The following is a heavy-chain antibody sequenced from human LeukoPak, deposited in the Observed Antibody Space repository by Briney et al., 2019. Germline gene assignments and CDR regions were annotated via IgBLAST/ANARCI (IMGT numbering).Heavy chain of an antibody. D-gene: IGHD3-10*01. V-gene: IGHV4-59*01. CDR2: IYYSGST. Sequence: PSETLSLTCTVSGGSISSYYWSWIRQPPGKGLEWIGYIYYSGSTNYNPSLKSRVTISVDTSKNQFSLELSSVTAADTAVYYCARDYYGSGSYYNEWGQGTLVTVSS. CDR3: ARDYYGSGSYYNE. J-gene: IGHJ4*02. CDR1: GGSISSYY.